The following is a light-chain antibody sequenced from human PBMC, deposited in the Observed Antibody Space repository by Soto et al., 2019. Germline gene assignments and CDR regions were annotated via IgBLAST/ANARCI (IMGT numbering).Light chain of an antibody. CDR3: QQYNSYPHT. CDR1: QSISSW. J-gene: IGKJ2*01. CDR2: KAS. Sequence: DIQLPQSPSTLSPSVGARVTITCRASQSISSWLAWYQQKPGKAPKLLIYKASSLQSGVPSRFSGSGSGTEFTLTISSLQPDDLATYYGQQYNSYPHTFGQGTKLEIK. V-gene: IGKV1-5*03.